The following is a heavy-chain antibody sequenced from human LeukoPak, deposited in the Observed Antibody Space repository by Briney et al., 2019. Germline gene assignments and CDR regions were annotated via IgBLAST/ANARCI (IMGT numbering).Heavy chain of an antibody. CDR3: ARDGGIGGYDELDY. CDR1: GYTFTSYG. D-gene: IGHD5-12*01. V-gene: IGHV1-46*01. J-gene: IGHJ4*02. Sequence: GASVKVSCKASGYTFTSYGISWVRQAPGQGLEWMGIINPSGGSTGYAQKFQGRVTMTRDMSSSTVYMELRSLRSDDTAVYYCARDGGIGGYDELDYWGQGTLVTVSS. CDR2: INPSGGST.